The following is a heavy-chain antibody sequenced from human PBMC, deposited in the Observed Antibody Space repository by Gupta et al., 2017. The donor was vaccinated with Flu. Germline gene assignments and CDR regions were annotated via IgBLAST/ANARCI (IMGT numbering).Heavy chain of an antibody. CDR2: ISAYNDNT. Sequence: QVQLVQSGAEVKKPGASVKVSCKASGYTFTSYGISWVRPAPGKGLEWMGWISAYNDNTNYAQKLQGRVTMTTDTSTSTAYMELRSLRSDDTAVYYCARGREAIVGVEPGQSDPPRYYYYGMDVGGQGTTVTVSS. CDR3: ARGREAIVGVEPGQSDPPRYYYYGMDV. CDR1: GYTFTSYG. V-gene: IGHV1-18*01. D-gene: IGHD3-3*01. J-gene: IGHJ6*02.